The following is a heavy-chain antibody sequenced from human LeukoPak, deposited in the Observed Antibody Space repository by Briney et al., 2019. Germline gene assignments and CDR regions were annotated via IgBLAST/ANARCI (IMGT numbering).Heavy chain of an antibody. CDR3: ARGNSEYYYDSSEGDY. V-gene: IGHV3-21*01. J-gene: IGHJ4*02. CDR1: GFTFSSYS. CDR2: ISSSSSYI. Sequence: GGSLRLSCAASGFTFSSYSMNWVRQAPGKGLEWVSSISSSSSYIYYADSVKGRFTISRDNAKNSLYLQMNSLRAEDTAVYYCARGNSEYYYDSSEGDYWGQGTLVTVSS. D-gene: IGHD3-22*01.